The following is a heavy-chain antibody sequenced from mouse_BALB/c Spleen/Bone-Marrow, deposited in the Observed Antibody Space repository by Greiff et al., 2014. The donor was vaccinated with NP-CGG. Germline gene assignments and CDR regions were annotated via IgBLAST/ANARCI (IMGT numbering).Heavy chain of an antibody. V-gene: IGHV1-4*02. CDR2: INPSSGYN. J-gene: IGHJ2*01. CDR1: GYSFTSYT. D-gene: IGHD2-10*02. CDR3: ARPYGNYVYY. Sequence: QVQLQQSAAELARPGASVKMSCKASGYSFTSYTMHWVKQRPGQGLEWIGYINPSSGYNEYNQKFKDKTTLTADKSSSTAYMQLSSLTSEDSAVYYCARPYGNYVYYWGQGTTLIVSS.